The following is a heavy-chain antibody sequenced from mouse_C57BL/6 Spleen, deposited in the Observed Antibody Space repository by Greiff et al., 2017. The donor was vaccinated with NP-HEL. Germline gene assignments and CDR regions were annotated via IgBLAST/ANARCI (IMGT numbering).Heavy chain of an antibody. D-gene: IGHD2-5*01. J-gene: IGHJ3*01. CDR3: AYYSNLAY. V-gene: IGHV1-85*01. CDR1: GYTFTSYD. CDR2: IYARDGST. Sequence: QVQLQQSGPELVKPGASVKLSCKASGYTFTSYDLNWVKQRPGQGLEWIGWIYARDGSTKYNEKFKGKATLTVDTSSSTAYMELHSLTSEDSAVYFCAYYSNLAYWGQGTLVTVSA.